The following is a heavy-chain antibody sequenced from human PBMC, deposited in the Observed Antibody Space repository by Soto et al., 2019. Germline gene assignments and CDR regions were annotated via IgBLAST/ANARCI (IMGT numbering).Heavy chain of an antibody. J-gene: IGHJ4*02. V-gene: IGHV3-30*18. D-gene: IGHD3-22*01. CDR1: VFTFSSNA. CDR3: AKDAYSYDRRGYYFIDY. Sequence: XGSLRLSCASSVFTFSSNAMHCVRHSPGKWLEWVAVISYDRSNKYYADSVKGRYTISRDNSKNTLYLQMNSLRAEDTAVYYCAKDAYSYDRRGYYFIDYWGQGTLVTVSS. CDR2: ISYDRSNK.